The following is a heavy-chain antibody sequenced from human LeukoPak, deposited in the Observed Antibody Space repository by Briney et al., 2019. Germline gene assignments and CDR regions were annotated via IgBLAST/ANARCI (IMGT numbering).Heavy chain of an antibody. V-gene: IGHV1-69*13. CDR3: AAVRYCSSTSCYYFDY. Sequence: ASVKGSCKASGATFSSYAISWVRQAPGQGLEWMGGIIPIFGTANYAQKFQGSVTITADEPTSTAYMELSSLRSEDTAVYYCAAVRYCSSTSCYYFDYWGQGTLVTVSS. D-gene: IGHD2-2*01. CDR1: GATFSSYA. CDR2: IIPIFGTA. J-gene: IGHJ4*02.